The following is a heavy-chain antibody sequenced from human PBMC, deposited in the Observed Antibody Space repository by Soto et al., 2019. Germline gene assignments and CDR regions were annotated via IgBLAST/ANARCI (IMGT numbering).Heavy chain of an antibody. CDR3: AREKRANGYFDY. Sequence: GSLRLSCAASGFTFSSYWMSWVRQAPGKGLEWVANIKQAGSEKYYVDSVNGRFIISRYDAKNSLFLQVNSLRVEDTAVYYCAREKRANGYFDYWGQGTLVTVSS. V-gene: IGHV3-7*01. CDR1: GFTFSSYW. J-gene: IGHJ4*02. D-gene: IGHD6-25*01. CDR2: IKQAGSEK.